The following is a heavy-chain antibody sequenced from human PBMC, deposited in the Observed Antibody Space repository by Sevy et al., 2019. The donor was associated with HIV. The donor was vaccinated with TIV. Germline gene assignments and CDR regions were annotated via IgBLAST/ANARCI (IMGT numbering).Heavy chain of an antibody. Sequence: SETMSLTCAVHDGSFSGYYWNWIRQLPGKGLEWIGEINESGITYYNPSLKSRVTISVDTSKKQFSLKFNSVTAVDSAVYFCARSPPVVVVPGAPSWFDPWGQGTLVTVSS. CDR3: ARSPPVVVVPGAPSWFDP. D-gene: IGHD2-2*01. CDR1: DGSFSGYY. J-gene: IGHJ5*02. CDR2: INESGIT. V-gene: IGHV4-34*01.